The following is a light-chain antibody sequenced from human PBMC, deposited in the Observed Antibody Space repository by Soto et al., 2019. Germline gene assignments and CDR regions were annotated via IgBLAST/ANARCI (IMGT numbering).Light chain of an antibody. V-gene: IGLV2-14*01. CDR3: NSYTNSSAVV. Sequence: QSVLTQPASVSGSPGQSSTISCAVTRDDSGAYDYVSWYQQHPGNAPKLLVYEVTNRPSGVSDRFSGSKSGNTASLTISGLQAEDEADYYCNSYTNSSAVVFGGGTKVTVL. CDR1: RDDSGAYDY. CDR2: EVT. J-gene: IGLJ2*01.